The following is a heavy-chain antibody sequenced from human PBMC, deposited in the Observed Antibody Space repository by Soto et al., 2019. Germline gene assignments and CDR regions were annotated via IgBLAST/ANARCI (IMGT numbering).Heavy chain of an antibody. CDR2: IYYSGST. D-gene: IGHD6-19*01. V-gene: IGHV4-59*01. J-gene: IGHJ3*02. CDR3: ATYVPDKLAVAGTSDAFDI. CDR1: GGSISSYY. Sequence: SETLSLTCTVSGGSISSYYWSWIRQPPGKGLEWIADIYYSGSTNYSPSLKSRVTISVDTSKNQFSLNLSSVTAADTAVYFCATYVPDKLAVAGTSDAFDIWGQGSMVTVSS.